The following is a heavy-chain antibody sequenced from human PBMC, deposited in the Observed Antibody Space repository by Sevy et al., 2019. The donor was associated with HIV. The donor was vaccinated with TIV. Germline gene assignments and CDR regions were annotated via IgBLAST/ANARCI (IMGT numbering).Heavy chain of an antibody. V-gene: IGHV3-7*03. J-gene: IGHJ4*02. Sequence: GGSLRLSCAASGFTFSNAWMSWVRQAPGKGLEWVANIKQDGSDKYYMESVKGRFNISRDNTKNSLYLQLNSLRAEDTAVYYCARSWDYWGQMGYWGQGTLVTVSS. CDR1: GFTFSNAW. CDR2: IKQDGSDK. CDR3: ARSWDYWGQMGY. D-gene: IGHD7-27*01.